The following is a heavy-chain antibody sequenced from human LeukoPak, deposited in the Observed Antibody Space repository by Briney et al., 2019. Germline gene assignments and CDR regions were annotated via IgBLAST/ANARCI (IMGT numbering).Heavy chain of an antibody. V-gene: IGHV5-51*01. J-gene: IGHJ4*02. CDR2: IYPADSDT. CDR3: ARRDWNGQYYFDF. D-gene: IGHD1-1*01. Sequence: GESLKISCKGSGYSFTTYWIAWVRQMPGKGLECMGTIYPADSDTRYSPSFQGQVTISADKSITTAYLQWSSLKASDTAIYYCARRDWNGQYYFDFWGQGTLVTVSS. CDR1: GYSFTTYW.